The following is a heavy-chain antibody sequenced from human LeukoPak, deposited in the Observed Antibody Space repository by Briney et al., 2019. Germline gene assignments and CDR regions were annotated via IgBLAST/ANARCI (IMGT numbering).Heavy chain of an antibody. CDR3: AYGIAVAGSWAFDY. V-gene: IGHV3-7*01. Sequence: PGGSLRLSCAASGFTFSSYWMSWVRQAPGKGLEWVANIKQDGSEKYYVDSVKGRFTISRDNAKNSLYLQMNSLRAEDTAVYYCAYGIAVAGSWAFDYWGQGTLVTVSS. J-gene: IGHJ4*02. CDR2: IKQDGSEK. D-gene: IGHD6-19*01. CDR1: GFTFSSYW.